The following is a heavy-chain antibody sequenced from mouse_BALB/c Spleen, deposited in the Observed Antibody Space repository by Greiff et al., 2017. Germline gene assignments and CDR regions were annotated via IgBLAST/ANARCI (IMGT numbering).Heavy chain of an antibody. D-gene: IGHD2-3*01. CDR3: ARVPDGYFYAMDY. J-gene: IGHJ4*01. Sequence: EVHLVESGGGLVQPGGSLRLSCATSGFTFTDYYMSWVRQPPGKALEWLGFIRNKANGYTTEYSASVKGRFTISRDNSQSILYLQMNTLRAEDSATYYCARVPDGYFYAMDYWGQGTSVTVSS. V-gene: IGHV7-3*02. CDR1: GFTFTDYY. CDR2: IRNKANGYTT.